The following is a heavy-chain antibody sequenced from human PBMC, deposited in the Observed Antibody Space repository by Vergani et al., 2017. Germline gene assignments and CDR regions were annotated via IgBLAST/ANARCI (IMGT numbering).Heavy chain of an antibody. CDR3: ARIDSGSYYNYYYGMDV. CDR2: IYSSVST. J-gene: IGHJ6*02. V-gene: IGHV4-59*01. D-gene: IGHD1-26*01. CDR1: GGSLRSYY. Sequence: QVQLQESGPGLVKPSETLSLTCTVSGGSLRSYYWRWIRPPPGKGLEWIGSIYSSVSTNYNPSLKSRVTISVDTSKTQFSRKLSSVTAADTAVYYCARIDSGSYYNYYYGMDVWGQGTTVTVSS.